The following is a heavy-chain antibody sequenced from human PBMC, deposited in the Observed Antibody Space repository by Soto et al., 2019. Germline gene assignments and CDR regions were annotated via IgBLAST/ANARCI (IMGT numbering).Heavy chain of an antibody. CDR3: AKERPSIADKIGYYMDV. CDR2: ISYDGSNK. J-gene: IGHJ6*03. CDR1: GFTFSSYG. D-gene: IGHD6-6*01. V-gene: IGHV3-30*18. Sequence: HPGGSLRLSCAASGFTFSSYGMHWVRQAPGKGLEWVAVISYDGSNKYYADSVKGRFTISRDNSKNTLYLQMNSLRAEDTAVYYCAKERPSIADKIGYYMDVWGKGTTVTVSS.